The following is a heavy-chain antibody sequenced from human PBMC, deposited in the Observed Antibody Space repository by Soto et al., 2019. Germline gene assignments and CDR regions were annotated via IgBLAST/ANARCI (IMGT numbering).Heavy chain of an antibody. J-gene: IGHJ4*02. V-gene: IGHV3-7*05. CDR2: IKQDGNEK. CDR3: ARVKSLAFEY. CDR1: GFTFSTYW. Sequence: EVQLVESGGGLVQPGGPLRLSCAASGFTFSTYWMSWVRQAPGKGLEWVANIKQDGNEKYYVDSVKGRFTISRDNAKNSLFLQMKSLRAEDTAVYYCARVKSLAFEYWGQGTLVTVSS.